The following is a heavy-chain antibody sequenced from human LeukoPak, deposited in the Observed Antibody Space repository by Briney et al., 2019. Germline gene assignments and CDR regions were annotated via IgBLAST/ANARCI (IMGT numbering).Heavy chain of an antibody. CDR2: IYYGGTT. D-gene: IGHD3-22*01. CDR3: ARQRDYYDGSGQSDFDS. J-gene: IGHJ4*02. Sequence: PSETLSLTRSVSGGSIRSSGYFWGWTRQPPGKALEWIGSIYYGGTTYYNPSLKSRVTISVDTSKKQFSLKLSSVTAADTAFYYCARQRDYYDGSGQSDFDSWGQGALVTVSS. CDR1: GGSIRSSGYF. V-gene: IGHV4-39*01.